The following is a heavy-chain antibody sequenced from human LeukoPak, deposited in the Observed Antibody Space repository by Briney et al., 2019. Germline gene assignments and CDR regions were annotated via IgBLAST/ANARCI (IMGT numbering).Heavy chain of an antibody. CDR1: GYTFTNYG. CDR2: IIPIFGTA. V-gene: IGHV1-69*13. CDR3: ARGEGYSYGLRH. J-gene: IGHJ4*02. Sequence: SVKVSCKASGYTFTNYGVSWVRQAPGQGLEWMGGIIPIFGTANYAQKFQGRVTITADESTSTAYMELSSLRSEDTAVYYCARGEGYSYGLRHWGQGTLVTVSS. D-gene: IGHD5-18*01.